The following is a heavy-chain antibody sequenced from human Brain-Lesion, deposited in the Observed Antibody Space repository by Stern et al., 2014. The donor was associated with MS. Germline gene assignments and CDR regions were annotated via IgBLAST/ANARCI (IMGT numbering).Heavy chain of an antibody. V-gene: IGHV4-30-4*01. Sequence: VQLVESGPGLVKPSQTLSLTCNVSGDSISSGDNYWSWIRQSPGTGLEWLGYIYYIGSTFYNPALKSRVTISVDTSQNQFSLRLSSVTAADTAVYYCARGESSRYYYYFDYWGQGTLVTVSS. CDR2: IYYIGST. CDR3: ARGESSRYYYYFDY. J-gene: IGHJ4*02. CDR1: GDSISSGDNY. D-gene: IGHD3-22*01.